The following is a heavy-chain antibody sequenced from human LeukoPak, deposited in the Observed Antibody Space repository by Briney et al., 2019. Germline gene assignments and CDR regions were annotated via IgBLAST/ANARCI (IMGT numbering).Heavy chain of an antibody. D-gene: IGHD1-26*01. J-gene: IGHJ4*02. CDR2: ISSSGNNT. CDR1: GFIFSNHG. V-gene: IGHV3-23*01. Sequence: GGTLRLSCAASGFIFSNHGMNWVRQAPGKGLEWVSTISSSGNNTYYTDSVKGRFTISRDNSKNTLFLQMNSLRDEDTAVYYCARDKVVGATFFDYWGQGTLVTVSS. CDR3: ARDKVVGATFFDY.